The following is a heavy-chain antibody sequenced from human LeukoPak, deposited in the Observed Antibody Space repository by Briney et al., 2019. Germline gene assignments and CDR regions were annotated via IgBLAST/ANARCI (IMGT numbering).Heavy chain of an antibody. J-gene: IGHJ3*02. Sequence: SETLSLTCTVSGGSISSYYWSWIRQPPGKGLEWIGYIYYSGSTNYNPSLKSRVTISVDTSKNQFSLKLSSVTAADTAVYYCARVTTHIVVVTASDAFDIRGKGTMVTVSS. CDR3: ARVTTHIVVVTASDAFDI. CDR1: GGSISSYY. V-gene: IGHV4-59*01. CDR2: IYYSGST. D-gene: IGHD2-21*02.